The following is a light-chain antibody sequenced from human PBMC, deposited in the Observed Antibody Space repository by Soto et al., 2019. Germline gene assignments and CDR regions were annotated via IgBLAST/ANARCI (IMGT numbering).Light chain of an antibody. V-gene: IGKV1-8*01. CDR3: QQYYSYPPT. CDR2: TAS. Sequence: AIRMTQSPSSLSASTGDRVTITCRASQGISSYLAWYQQKPGKAPKLLIYTASTLQSGVPSRFSGSGSGTDFNLTISCLQSEDVATYYCQQYYSYPPTFGQGTKVEIK. CDR1: QGISSY. J-gene: IGKJ1*01.